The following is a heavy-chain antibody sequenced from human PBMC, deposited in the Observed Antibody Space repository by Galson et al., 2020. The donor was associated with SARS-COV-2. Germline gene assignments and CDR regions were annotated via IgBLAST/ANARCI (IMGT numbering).Heavy chain of an antibody. V-gene: IGHV5-10-1*01. D-gene: IGHD2-15*01. CDR1: GYSFTSYW. J-gene: IGHJ5*02. Sequence: HGESLKISCKGSGYSFTSYWISWVRQMPGKGLEWMGRIDPSDSYTNYSPSFQGHVTISADKSISTAYLQWSSLKASDTAMYYCARHAVYCSVGSCGYWFDPWGQGTLVTVSP. CDR3: ARHAVYCSVGSCGYWFDP. CDR2: IDPSDSYT.